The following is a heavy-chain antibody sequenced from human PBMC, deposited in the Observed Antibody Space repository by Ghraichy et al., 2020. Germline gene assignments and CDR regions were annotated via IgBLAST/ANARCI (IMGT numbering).Heavy chain of an antibody. V-gene: IGHV1-18*04. CDR3: ARASIAAAAINWFDP. Sequence: ASVKVSCKASGYTFTSYGISWVRQAPGQGLEWMGWISAYNGNTNYAQKLQGRVTMTTDTSTSTAYMELRSLRSDDTAVYYCARASIAAAAINWFDPWGQGTLVTVSS. D-gene: IGHD6-13*01. CDR1: GYTFTSYG. J-gene: IGHJ5*02. CDR2: ISAYNGNT.